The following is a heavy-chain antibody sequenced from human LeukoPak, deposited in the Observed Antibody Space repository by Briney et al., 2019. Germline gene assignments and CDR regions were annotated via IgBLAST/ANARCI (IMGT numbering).Heavy chain of an antibody. Sequence: PGGSLRLSRITSGFTFTDVSMSWVRQAPGKGLEWVAFIGHVAGDIFYGDSVKGRFTISRDDAKGSVYLQMDSLRVDDTAVYFCARDPYTGSMFDYWGHGTLVTVSS. D-gene: IGHD1-1*01. V-gene: IGHV3-21*01. CDR3: ARDPYTGSMFDY. CDR1: GFTFTDVS. J-gene: IGHJ4*01. CDR2: IGHVAGDI.